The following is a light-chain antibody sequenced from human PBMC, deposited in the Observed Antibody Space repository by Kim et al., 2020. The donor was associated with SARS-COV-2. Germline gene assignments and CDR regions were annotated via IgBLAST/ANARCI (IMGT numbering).Light chain of an antibody. Sequence: VSPGQTSSVPCSGDKLWDKYACWYQQKPGQSPVLVIYQDSKRPSGIPERFSGSNSGNTATLTISGTQAMDEAAYYCQAWDSSTYVFGTGTKVTVL. CDR1: KLWDKY. CDR3: QAWDSSTYV. V-gene: IGLV3-1*01. J-gene: IGLJ1*01. CDR2: QDS.